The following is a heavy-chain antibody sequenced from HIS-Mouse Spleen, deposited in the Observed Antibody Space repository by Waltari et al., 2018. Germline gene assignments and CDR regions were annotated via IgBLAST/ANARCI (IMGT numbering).Heavy chain of an antibody. J-gene: IGHJ4*02. CDR3: TTDPNSGYPDY. V-gene: IGHV4-39*07. D-gene: IGHD5-12*01. CDR2: IYYSGST. CDR1: GGSISSSSYY. Sequence: QLQLQESGPGLVKPSETLSLTCTVSGGSISSSSYYWGWIRQPPGKGLEWIGSIYYSGSTYYNPSLKSRVTISVDTSKNQFSLKLSSVTAADTAVYYCTTDPNSGYPDYWGQGTLVTVSS.